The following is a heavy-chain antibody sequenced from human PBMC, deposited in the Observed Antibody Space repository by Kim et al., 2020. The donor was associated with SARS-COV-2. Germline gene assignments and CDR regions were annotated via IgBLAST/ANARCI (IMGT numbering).Heavy chain of an antibody. D-gene: IGHD3-10*01. J-gene: IGHJ6*02. CDR1: GYTFTSYD. CDR3: ARGRLSWFGGLLRYYYYGMDV. CDR2: MNPNRGNT. V-gene: IGHV1-8*01. Sequence: ASVKVSCKASGYTFTSYDINWVRQATGQGREWMGWMNPNRGNTGYAQKFQGRVTMTRNTSISTAYMELSSLRSEDTAVYYCARGRLSWFGGLLRYYYYGMDVWGHGTTVTVSS.